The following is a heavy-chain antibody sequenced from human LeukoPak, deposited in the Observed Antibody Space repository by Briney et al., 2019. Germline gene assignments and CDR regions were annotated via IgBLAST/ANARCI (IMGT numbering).Heavy chain of an antibody. D-gene: IGHD3-10*01. V-gene: IGHV4-59*01. J-gene: IGHJ5*02. CDR2: IYYSGST. CDR1: GGSISSYY. Sequence: PSETLSLTCTVSGGSISSYYWSWIRQPPGKGLEWIGYIYYSGSTNYNPSLKSRVTISVDTSKNQFSLKLSSVTAADTAVYYCARRRYYYGSGSLSFAFDPWGQGTLVTVSS. CDR3: ARRRYYYGSGSLSFAFDP.